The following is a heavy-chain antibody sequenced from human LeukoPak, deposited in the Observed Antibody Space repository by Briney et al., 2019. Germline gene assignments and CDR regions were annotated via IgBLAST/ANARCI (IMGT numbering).Heavy chain of an antibody. CDR1: GYTFTSYD. J-gene: IGHJ4*02. CDR2: INPNSGGT. Sequence: ASVKVSCKASGYTFTSYDINWVRQAPGQGLEWMGWINPNSGGTNYAQKFQGRVTMTRDTSISTAYMELSRLRSDDTAVYYCARGRYSSSWVYWGQGTLVTVSS. V-gene: IGHV1-2*02. CDR3: ARGRYSSSWVY. D-gene: IGHD6-13*01.